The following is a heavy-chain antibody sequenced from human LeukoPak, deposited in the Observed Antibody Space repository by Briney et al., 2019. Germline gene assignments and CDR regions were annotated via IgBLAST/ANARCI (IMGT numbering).Heavy chain of an antibody. CDR3: TRSRITMIVVRFDP. J-gene: IGHJ5*02. D-gene: IGHD3-22*01. V-gene: IGHV3-49*04. CDR2: IRSKAYGGTT. Sequence: GSLRLSCAASGFTFSSYGVHWVRQAPGKGLEWVGFIRSKAYGGTTEYAASVKGRFTISRDDSKSIAYLQMNSLKTEDTAVYYCTRSRITMIVVRFDPWGQGTLVTVSS. CDR1: GFTFSSYG.